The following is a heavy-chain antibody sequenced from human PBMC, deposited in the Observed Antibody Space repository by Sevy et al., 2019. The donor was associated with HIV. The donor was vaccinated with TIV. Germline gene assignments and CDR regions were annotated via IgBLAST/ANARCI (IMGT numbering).Heavy chain of an antibody. V-gene: IGHV4-39*01. CDR1: GGSISSSSYD. CDR2: IYYSGST. D-gene: IGHD6-19*01. Sequence: SETLSLTCTVSGGSISSSSYDWGWIRQPRGKGLEWIGSIYYSGSTYYNPSLKSRVTISVDTSKNQFSLKLSSVTAADTAVYYYARHLLPRLVGEPHWGQGTLVTVSS. J-gene: IGHJ4*01. CDR3: ARHLLPRLVGEPH.